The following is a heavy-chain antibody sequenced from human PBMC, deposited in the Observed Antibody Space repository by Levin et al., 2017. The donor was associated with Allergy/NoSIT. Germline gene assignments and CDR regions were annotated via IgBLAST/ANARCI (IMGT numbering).Heavy chain of an antibody. CDR3: ARGRREHYDFWSGYYPH. J-gene: IGHJ4*02. V-gene: IGHV4-34*01. CDR2: INHSGST. CDR1: GGSFSGYY. Sequence: GSLRLSCAVYGGSFSGYYWSWIRQPPGKGLEWIGEINHSGSTNYNPSLKSRVTISVDTSKNQFSLKLSSVTAADTAVYYCARGRREHYDFWSGYYPHWGQGTLVTVSS. D-gene: IGHD3-3*01.